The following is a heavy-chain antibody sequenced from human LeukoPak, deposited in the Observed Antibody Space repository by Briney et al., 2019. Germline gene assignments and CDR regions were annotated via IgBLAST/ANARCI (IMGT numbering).Heavy chain of an antibody. V-gene: IGHV1-24*01. D-gene: IGHD3-22*01. J-gene: IGHJ4*02. Sequence: GASVKVSCKVSGYTLTELSMHWVRQAPGKGLEWMGGFDPEDGETIYAQKFQGRVTMTEDTSTDTAYMELSSLRSEDTAVYYCATTYHYDSSGYYTFDYWGQGTLVTVSS. CDR2: FDPEDGET. CDR1: GYTLTELS. CDR3: ATTYHYDSSGYYTFDY.